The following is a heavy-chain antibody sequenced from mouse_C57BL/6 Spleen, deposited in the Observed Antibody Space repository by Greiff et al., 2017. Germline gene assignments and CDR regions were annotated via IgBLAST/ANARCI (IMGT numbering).Heavy chain of an antibody. J-gene: IGHJ2*01. V-gene: IGHV5-4*01. CDR3: AREKRVSSFYFDY. D-gene: IGHD6-1*01. CDR2: ISDGGGYT. CDR1: GFTFSSYA. Sequence: EVKLVESGGGLVKPGGSLKLSCAASGFTFSSYAMSWVRQTPEKRLEWVATISDGGGYTYYPDNVKGRFTISRDNAKNNLYLQMSHLKSEDTAMYYCAREKRVSSFYFDYWGKGTTLTVSS.